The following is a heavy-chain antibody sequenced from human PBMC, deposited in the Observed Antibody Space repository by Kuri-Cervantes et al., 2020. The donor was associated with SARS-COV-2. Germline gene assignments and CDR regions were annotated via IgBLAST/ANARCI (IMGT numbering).Heavy chain of an antibody. CDR3: ARELLGIQSSGSYYMDV. CDR1: GGTFSSYA. CDR2: IIPIFGTA. J-gene: IGHJ6*03. V-gene: IGHV1-69*05. Sequence: AVKVSCKAAGGTFSSYAISWVRQAPGQGLEWMGGIIPIFGTANYAQKFQGRVTITTDESTSTAYMELSSLRSEDTAVYYCARELLGIQSSGSYYMDVWGKGTTVTVSS. D-gene: IGHD3-10*01.